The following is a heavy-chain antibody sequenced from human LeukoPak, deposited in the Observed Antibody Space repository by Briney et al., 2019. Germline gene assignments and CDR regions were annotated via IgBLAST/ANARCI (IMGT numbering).Heavy chain of an antibody. CDR3: GRDRRDNRTFGGKGG. D-gene: IGHD3-16*01. Sequence: PSQTLSLTCTVSGGSISSGGYYWSWIRQPPGKGLEWIGYIYHSGSTYYNPSLKSRVTISADTSKNQFSLKVNSVTAADTAIYYCGRDRRDNRTFGGKGGWGQRTTGT. J-gene: IGHJ6*02. CDR2: IYHSGST. V-gene: IGHV4-30-2*01. CDR1: GGSISSGGYY.